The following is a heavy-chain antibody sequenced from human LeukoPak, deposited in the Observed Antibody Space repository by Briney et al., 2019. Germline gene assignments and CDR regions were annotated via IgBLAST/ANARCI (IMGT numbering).Heavy chain of an antibody. Sequence: PGGSLRLSCAASGFTFSDYYMSWIRQAPGKGLEWVSYISSSSSYTNYADSVKGRFTISRDNAKNSLYLQMNSLRAEDTAVYYCARAPHYSNYGPYYYGMDVWGQGTLVTVSS. D-gene: IGHD4-11*01. CDR3: ARAPHYSNYGPYYYGMDV. CDR1: GFTFSDYY. CDR2: ISSSSSYT. V-gene: IGHV3-11*06. J-gene: IGHJ6*02.